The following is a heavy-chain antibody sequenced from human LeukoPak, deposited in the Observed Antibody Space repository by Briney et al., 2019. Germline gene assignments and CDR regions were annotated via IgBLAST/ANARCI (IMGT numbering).Heavy chain of an antibody. CDR3: ARQGYSSSWYVEY. Sequence: PSETLSLTCTVSGGSISSYYWSWIRQPPGKGLEWNGYIYYSGSTNYNPSLKSRVTISVDTSKNQFSLKLSSVTAADTAVYYCARQGYSSSWYVEYWGQGTLVTVSS. V-gene: IGHV4-59*08. D-gene: IGHD6-13*01. J-gene: IGHJ4*02. CDR2: IYYSGST. CDR1: GGSISSYY.